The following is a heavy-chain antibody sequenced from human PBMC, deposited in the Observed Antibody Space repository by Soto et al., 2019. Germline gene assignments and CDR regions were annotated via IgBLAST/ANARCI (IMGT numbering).Heavy chain of an antibody. CDR3: ARGPPLGY. V-gene: IGHV4-4*02. J-gene: IGHJ4*02. CDR2: FYYSENT. CDR1: GGSISSSNW. Sequence: SETLSLTCAVSGGSISSSNWWSWIRQPPGKGLEWIGTFYYSENTYYNPSLKSRVTISVDTSKNQFSLKLSSVTAADTAVYYCARGPPLGYWGQGTLVTVSS.